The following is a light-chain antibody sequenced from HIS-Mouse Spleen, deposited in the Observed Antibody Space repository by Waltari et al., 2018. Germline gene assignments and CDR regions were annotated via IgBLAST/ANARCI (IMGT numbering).Light chain of an antibody. CDR2: EGS. CDR3: CSYAGSSTYV. CDR1: SRDVGSSNL. V-gene: IGLV2-23*01. Sequence: QSALTQPASVSGSPGQSITISCHGTSRDVGSSNLVSWYQQHPGKAPKLMIYEGSKRPSGVSNRFSGSKSGNTASLTISGLQAEDEADYYCCSYAGSSTYVFGTGTKVTVL. J-gene: IGLJ1*01.